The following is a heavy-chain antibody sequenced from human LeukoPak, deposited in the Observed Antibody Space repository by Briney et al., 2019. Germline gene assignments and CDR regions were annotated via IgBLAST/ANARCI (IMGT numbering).Heavy chain of an antibody. J-gene: IGHJ4*02. Sequence: PSETLSLTCTVSGGSITNNNYYWDWIRQPPGKGLEWIGDLYYSGSTHYNPSLKSRVTISVDTSKNQFSLKLNSVTAADTAVYYCARHAGSYTFDYWGQGTLVTVSS. D-gene: IGHD1-26*01. CDR1: GGSITNNNYY. CDR3: ARHAGSYTFDY. CDR2: LYYSGST. V-gene: IGHV4-39*01.